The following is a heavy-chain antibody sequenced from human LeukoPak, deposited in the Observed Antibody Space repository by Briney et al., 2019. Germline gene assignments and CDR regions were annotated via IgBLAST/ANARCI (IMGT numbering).Heavy chain of an antibody. CDR1: GFTFSGYY. CDR2: ISSRSTTL. J-gene: IGHJ4*02. V-gene: IGHV3-11*01. CDR3: ARKDVVDY. Sequence: GGSLRLSCVGSGFTFSGYYMSWIRQAPGKGLEWISYISSRSTTLYYADSVKGRFTISRDNAKNSLCLLMTGLRAEDTAVYYCARKDVVDYWGQGTLVTVSS.